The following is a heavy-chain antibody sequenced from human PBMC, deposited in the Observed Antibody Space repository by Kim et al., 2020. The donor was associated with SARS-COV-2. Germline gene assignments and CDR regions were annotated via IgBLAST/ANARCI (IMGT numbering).Heavy chain of an antibody. CDR1: SDSISSYY. J-gene: IGHJ4*02. D-gene: IGHD3-3*02. Sequence: SETLSLTCSVSSDSISSYYCSWIRQLPGKGLEWLGYIYYSGSTDHNPSIKSRVTISWDTPKNQFSLDLTSVTNADTAVYYFSRSEGPGIWHQFDYWHQG. CDR2: IYYSGST. CDR3: SRSEGPGIWHQFDY. V-gene: IGHV4-59*01.